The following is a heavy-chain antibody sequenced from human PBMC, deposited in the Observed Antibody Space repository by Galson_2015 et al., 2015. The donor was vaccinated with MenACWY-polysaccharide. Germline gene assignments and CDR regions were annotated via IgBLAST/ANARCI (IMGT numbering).Heavy chain of an antibody. CDR1: GFSFSDFS. Sequence: SLRLSCAASGFSFSDFSINWVRQAPRKGLEWVSSISGYSSHINYVDSVKGRFTISRDNTRNSLYLQMNSLRAEDTAVYYCARGKILGGDWDYWGQGTLVTVSS. J-gene: IGHJ4*02. CDR3: ARGKILGGDWDY. CDR2: ISGYSSHI. D-gene: IGHD3-16*01. V-gene: IGHV3-21*06.